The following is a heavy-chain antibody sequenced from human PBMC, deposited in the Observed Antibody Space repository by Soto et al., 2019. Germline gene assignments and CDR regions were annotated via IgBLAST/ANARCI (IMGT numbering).Heavy chain of an antibody. Sequence: SETLSLTCSVSGYSISNTGYYWGWLRQAPGKGLEYIASVYYSGDTYYNPSLKSRVTMSVDTSKNQFSLQLSSVTATDTAVYFCARARKGSGSDYYYHYGMDVWGKGTTVTVSS. CDR1: GYSISNTGYY. D-gene: IGHD3-3*01. CDR2: VYYSGDT. V-gene: IGHV4-39*01. J-gene: IGHJ6*04. CDR3: ARARKGSGSDYYYHYGMDV.